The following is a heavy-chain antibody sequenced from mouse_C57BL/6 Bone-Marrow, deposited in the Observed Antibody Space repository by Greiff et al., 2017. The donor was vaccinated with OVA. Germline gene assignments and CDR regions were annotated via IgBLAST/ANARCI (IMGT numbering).Heavy chain of an antibody. CDR2: INPSNGGT. D-gene: IGHD2-1*01. J-gene: IGHJ2*01. CDR3: ARSDYGNSYYFDY. V-gene: IGHV1-53*01. CDR1: GYTFTSYW. Sequence: VQLQQPGTELVKPGASVKLSCKASGYTFTSYWMHWVKQRPGQGLEWIGNINPSNGGTNYNEKFKSKATLTVDKSSSTAYMQLSSLTSEDSAVYYCARSDYGNSYYFDYWGQGTTLTVSS.